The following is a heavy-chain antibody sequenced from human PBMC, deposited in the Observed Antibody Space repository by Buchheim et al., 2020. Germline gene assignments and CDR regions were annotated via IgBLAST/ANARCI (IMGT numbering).Heavy chain of an antibody. CDR1: GFIFTTKF. V-gene: IGHV1-3*01. J-gene: IGHJ4*02. Sequence: QVQIEQSGAEVQKPGASVKLSCKASGFIFTTKFTHWVRQAPGQRPEWMGWINAASDNTNYSPTFQGRVTITSDTSATTAYMELSSLRSEDTALYYCAISERYGSGTYFSFWGQGTL. D-gene: IGHD3-10*01. CDR3: AISERYGSGTYFSF. CDR2: INAASDNT.